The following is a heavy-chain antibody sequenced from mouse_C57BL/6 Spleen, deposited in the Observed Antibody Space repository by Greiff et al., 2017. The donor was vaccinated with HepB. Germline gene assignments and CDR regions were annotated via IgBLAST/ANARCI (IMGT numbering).Heavy chain of an antibody. V-gene: IGHV14-4*01. Sequence: VQLQQSGAELVRPGASVKLSCTASGFNIKDDYMHWVKQRPEQGLEWIGWIDPENGDTEYARKFQGKATITADKSSNTAYLQLSSLTSEDTAVYFCTQGRRRAFAYWGQGTLVTVSA. D-gene: IGHD2-14*01. CDR1: GFNIKDDY. CDR2: IDPENGDT. J-gene: IGHJ3*01. CDR3: TQGRRRAFAY.